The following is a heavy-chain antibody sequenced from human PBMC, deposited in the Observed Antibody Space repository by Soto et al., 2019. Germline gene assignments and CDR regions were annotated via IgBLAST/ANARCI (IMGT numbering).Heavy chain of an antibody. V-gene: IGHV3-23*01. J-gene: IGHJ3*02. CDR1: GFTFSSYA. CDR3: AKDLTGYSSGWYQDAFDI. Sequence: GGSLRLSCAASGFTFSSYAMSWVRQAPGKGLEWVSAISGSGGSTYYADSVKGRFTISRDNSKNTLYLQMNSLRAEDTAVYYCAKDLTGYSSGWYQDAFDIWGQGTMV. D-gene: IGHD6-19*01. CDR2: ISGSGGST.